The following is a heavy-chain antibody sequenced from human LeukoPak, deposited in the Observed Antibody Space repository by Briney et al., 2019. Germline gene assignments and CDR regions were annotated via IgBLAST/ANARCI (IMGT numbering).Heavy chain of an antibody. J-gene: IGHJ4*02. CDR3: ARVDGMMGDY. V-gene: IGHV4-38-2*02. Sequence: SSETLSLTCTVSGYSISNNFYCAWIRQSPGKVLERIVSINHSWSTYYNPSLKSRVTIYVDTCKIQFSLKRSSVTAAGTAVYYCARVDGMMGDYWGQGTLVTVSS. CDR2: INHSWST. D-gene: IGHD1-26*01. CDR1: GYSISNNFY.